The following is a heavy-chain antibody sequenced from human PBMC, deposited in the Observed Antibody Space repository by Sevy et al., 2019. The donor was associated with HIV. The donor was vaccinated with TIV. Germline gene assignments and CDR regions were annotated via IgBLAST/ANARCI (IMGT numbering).Heavy chain of an antibody. CDR3: ARDLGYCSSGSCYDYAFDI. CDR2: IYSGGST. J-gene: IGHJ3*02. Sequence: GESLKISCAASGFTVSSNYMSWVRQAPGKGLEWVSVIYSGGSTYYADSVKGRFTISRDNSKNTLYLQMNSLRAEDTAVYYCARDLGYCSSGSCYDYAFDIWGQGTMVTVSS. V-gene: IGHV3-53*01. D-gene: IGHD2-15*01. CDR1: GFTVSSNY.